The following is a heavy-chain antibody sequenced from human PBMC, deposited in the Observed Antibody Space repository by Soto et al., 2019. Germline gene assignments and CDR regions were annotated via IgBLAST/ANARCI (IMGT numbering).Heavy chain of an antibody. CDR1: GYTFTRYT. V-gene: IGHV1-3*01. CDR3: ARVPNSSGWYPYYFDY. D-gene: IGHD6-19*01. Sequence: GASVKVSCKASGYTFTRYTMNWVRQAPGQRLEWMGWINPDNGNTKSSQKFQGRVTITRDTSASTAYMELSSLRSEDTAVYYCARVPNSSGWYPYYFDYWGQGTLVTVSS. CDR2: INPDNGNT. J-gene: IGHJ4*02.